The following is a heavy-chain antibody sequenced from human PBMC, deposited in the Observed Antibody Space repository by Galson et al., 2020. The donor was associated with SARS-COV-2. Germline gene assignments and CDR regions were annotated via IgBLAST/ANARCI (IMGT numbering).Heavy chain of an antibody. CDR1: GFTFSSYA. J-gene: IGHJ6*02. D-gene: IGHD6-13*01. CDR2: ISGSGGST. CDR3: AKEGGDSSSWYGIYYYYYGMDV. V-gene: IGHV3-23*01. Sequence: GESLKISCAASGFTFSSYAMSWVRQAPGKGLEWVSAISGSGGSTYYADSVKGRFTISRDNSKNTLYLQMNSLRAEDTAVYYCAKEGGDSSSWYGIYYYYYGMDVWGQGTTVTVSS.